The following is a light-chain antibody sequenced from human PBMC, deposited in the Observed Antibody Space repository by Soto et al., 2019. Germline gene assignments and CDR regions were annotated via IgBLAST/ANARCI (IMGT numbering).Light chain of an antibody. Sequence: VLSQSPAKLALYPGQRDSLSFRASQSVSTTVAWYHQKPGQAPRLLVYGASTRATGTPARFSGSGAGTDFTLTITSLQSEDFGVYFCQQDKDWPPKFGQGTKVEIK. CDR2: GAS. J-gene: IGKJ1*01. V-gene: IGKV3-15*01. CDR3: QQDKDWPPK. CDR1: QSVSTT.